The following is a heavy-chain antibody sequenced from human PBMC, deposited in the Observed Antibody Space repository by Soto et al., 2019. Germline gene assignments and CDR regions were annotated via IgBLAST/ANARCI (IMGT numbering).Heavy chain of an antibody. CDR2: VNTDESRT. Sequence: EVQLVESGGGLVQPGGSLRLSCGASGFTFSSYWMHWVRQAPGKGLVWVSRVNTDESRTSYADSVKGRFTISGDNAKNTLYLQMNGLRAEDTAVYYCARVLNGQWYFDYWGRGTQVTVSS. J-gene: IGHJ4*02. CDR3: ARVLNGQWYFDY. CDR1: GFTFSSYW. D-gene: IGHD6-19*01. V-gene: IGHV3-74*01.